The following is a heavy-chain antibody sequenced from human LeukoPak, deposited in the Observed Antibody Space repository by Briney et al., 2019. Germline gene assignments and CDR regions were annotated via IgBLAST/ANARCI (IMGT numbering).Heavy chain of an antibody. CDR3: AKESYYDSSGLY. CDR1: GFTFSSYG. J-gene: IGHJ4*02. V-gene: IGHV3-30*18. Sequence: PGGSLRLSCAASGFTFSSYGMHSVRQAPGKGLERVAVISYDGSNKNYADSVRGRFTISRDNSKNTLYLQMKSLRAEDTAVYYCAKESYYDSSGLYWGQGTLVTVSS. D-gene: IGHD3-22*01. CDR2: ISYDGSNK.